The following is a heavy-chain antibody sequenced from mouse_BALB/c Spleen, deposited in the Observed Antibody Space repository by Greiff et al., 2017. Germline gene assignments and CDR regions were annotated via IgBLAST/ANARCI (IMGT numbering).Heavy chain of an antibody. CDR3: ARQSSDYAMDY. CDR2: ISNGGGST. J-gene: IGHJ4*01. D-gene: IGHD1-1*01. V-gene: IGHV5-12-2*01. Sequence: EVKLVESGGGLVQPGGSLKLSCAASGFTFSSYTMSWVRQTPEKRLEWVAYISNGGGSTYYPDTVKGRFTISRDNAKNTLYLQMSSLKSEDTAMYYCARQSSDYAMDYWGQGTSVTVSS. CDR1: GFTFSSYT.